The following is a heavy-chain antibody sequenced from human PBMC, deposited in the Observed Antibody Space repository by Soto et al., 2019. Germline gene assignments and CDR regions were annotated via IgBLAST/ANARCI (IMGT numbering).Heavy chain of an antibody. CDR3: TTACGTTCYWSYYGMDV. D-gene: IGHD2-2*01. V-gene: IGHV3-15*01. J-gene: IGHJ6*02. Sequence: EVQLVESGGGLVKPGGSLKLSCEASGFIFNNAWMNWVRQSPGKGLEWVGHIKSKGDGGTTDYAAPAKGRFIISRDDSKKTLYLQMESLKTEDTAVYYCTTACGTTCYWSYYGMDVWGQGTTVTVSS. CDR1: GFIFNNAW. CDR2: IKSKGDGGTT.